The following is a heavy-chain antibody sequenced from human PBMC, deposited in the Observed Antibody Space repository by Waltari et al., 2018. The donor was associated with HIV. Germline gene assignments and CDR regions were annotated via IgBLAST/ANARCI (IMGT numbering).Heavy chain of an antibody. V-gene: IGHV3-15*01. D-gene: IGHD1-1*01. J-gene: IGHJ4*02. CDR2: IKSKSDGGTT. CDR1: GFNFTNPW. Sequence: EVQLVASGGVLVKLGGSIRLSCAASGFNFTNPWTGWVRQAPGKVLEGVGRIKSKSDGGTTDYAAPVKGRFTISRDDSKDTLYLQVNSLKTDDTAVYYCATAGSTGTTRGYWGQGTLVTVSS. CDR3: ATAGSTGTTRGY.